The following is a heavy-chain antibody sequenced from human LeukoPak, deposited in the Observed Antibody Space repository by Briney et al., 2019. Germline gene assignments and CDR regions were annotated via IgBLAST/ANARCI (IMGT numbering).Heavy chain of an antibody. D-gene: IGHD3-22*01. CDR2: IYYSGST. CDR3: ARSDRPYDSSGYHY. V-gene: IGHV4-30-4*01. J-gene: IGHJ4*02. CDR1: GGSISSGDYY. Sequence: SETLSLTGTVSGGSISSGDYYWSWIRQPPGKGLEWIGYIYYSGSTYYNPSLKSRVTISVDTSKNQFSLKLSSVTAADTAVYYCARSDRPYDSSGYHYWGQGTLVTVSS.